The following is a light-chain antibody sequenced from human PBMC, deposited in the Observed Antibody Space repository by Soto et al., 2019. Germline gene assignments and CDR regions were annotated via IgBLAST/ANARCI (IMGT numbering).Light chain of an antibody. Sequence: DIQMTQSPSTLSASVEDRVTITCRASQSISSWLAWYQQKPGKAPNLLIYKASSLESGVPSRFSGSGSGTEFTLTISSLQPDDFATYYCQQYDSYPYTFGQGTKLEIK. J-gene: IGKJ2*01. CDR1: QSISSW. CDR2: KAS. CDR3: QQYDSYPYT. V-gene: IGKV1-5*03.